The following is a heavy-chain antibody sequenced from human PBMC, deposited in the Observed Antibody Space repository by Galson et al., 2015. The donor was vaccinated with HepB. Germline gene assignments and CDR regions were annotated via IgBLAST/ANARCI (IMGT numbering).Heavy chain of an antibody. CDR2: FEPEDGDT. J-gene: IGHJ3*02. D-gene: IGHD1-26*01. CDR1: GYNLPAFT. V-gene: IGHV1-24*01. CDR3: ATAHSGSYTAFDI. Sequence: SVKVSCQDHGYNLPAFTMLWVRQAPGKGLEWMGGFEPEDGDTIYAQKFQGRVTITEDTSTDTAYMELSSLRSEDTAVYYCATAHSGSYTAFDIWGQGTMVTVSS.